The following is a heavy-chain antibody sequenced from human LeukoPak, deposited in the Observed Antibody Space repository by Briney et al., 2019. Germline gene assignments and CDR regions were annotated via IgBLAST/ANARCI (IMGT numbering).Heavy chain of an antibody. CDR1: GFTFSSYE. V-gene: IGHV3-48*03. CDR2: ISSSGSTI. J-gene: IGHJ3*02. CDR3: ARGDSSGWDDAFDI. Sequence: GGSLRLSCAASGFTFSSYEMNWVRQAPGKGLEWVSYISSSGSTIYYADSVKGRFTISRDNARNSLYLQMNSLRAEDTAVYYCARGDSSGWDDAFDIWGQGTMVTVSS. D-gene: IGHD6-19*01.